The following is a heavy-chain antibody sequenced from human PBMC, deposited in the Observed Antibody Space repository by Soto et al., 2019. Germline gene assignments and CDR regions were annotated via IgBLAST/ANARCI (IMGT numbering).Heavy chain of an antibody. V-gene: IGHV1-18*01. D-gene: IGHD4-4*01. CDR2: ISGYIGNT. J-gene: IGHJ6*03. CDR3: AKADSNYAGRFSYYYMDV. CDR1: GGTFSSYA. Sequence: ASVKVSCKASGGTFSSYAISWVRQAPGQGLEWMGWISGYIGNTHYSQKFQGKVTMTTDTSTSTAYMELRNLRSDDTAVYYCAKADSNYAGRFSYYYMDVWGTGTMVTVSS.